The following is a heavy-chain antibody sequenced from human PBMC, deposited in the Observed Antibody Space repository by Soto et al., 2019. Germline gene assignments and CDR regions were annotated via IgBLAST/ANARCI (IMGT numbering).Heavy chain of an antibody. CDR1: GYTFTSYG. Sequence: QVQLVQSGAEVKKPGASVKVSCTASGYTFTSYGISWVRQAPGQGLEWMGWISAYNGNTNYAQKLQGRVTMTTDTSTSTAYMELRSLRSDDTAVYYCARDGNIVVVVSHGWFDPWGQGTLVTVSS. J-gene: IGHJ5*02. CDR3: ARDGNIVVVVSHGWFDP. D-gene: IGHD2-15*01. CDR2: ISAYNGNT. V-gene: IGHV1-18*01.